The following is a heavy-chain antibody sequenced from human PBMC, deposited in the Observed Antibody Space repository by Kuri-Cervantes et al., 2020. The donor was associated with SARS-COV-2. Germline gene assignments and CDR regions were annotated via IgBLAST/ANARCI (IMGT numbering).Heavy chain of an antibody. Sequence: GESLKISCAASGFTFSSYGMHWVRQAPGKGLEWVALISYDGSDKNYADSVKGRFTISRDNSKNTLYLQMNTLKTEGTAVFYCARDASYSGSYGSFQHWGQGTLVTVSS. V-gene: IGHV3-30*05. CDR2: ISYDGSDK. CDR3: ARDASYSGSYGSFQH. J-gene: IGHJ1*01. D-gene: IGHD1-26*01. CDR1: GFTFSSYG.